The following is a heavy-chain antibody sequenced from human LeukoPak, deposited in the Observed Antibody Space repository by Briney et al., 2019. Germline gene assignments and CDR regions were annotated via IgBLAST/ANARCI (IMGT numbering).Heavy chain of an antibody. CDR1: GGSFSTST. D-gene: IGHD4-23*01. J-gene: IGHJ5*02. Sequence: SVKVSCKASGGSFSTSTISWGRLAPGQGLEWMGGIIPLFGAANYAQKFKGRVTITADKSTSTAYMELSTLRSEDTAVYYCARDNPNYGGNWFDPWGQGTMVTVSS. V-gene: IGHV1-69*06. CDR3: ARDNPNYGGNWFDP. CDR2: IIPLFGAA.